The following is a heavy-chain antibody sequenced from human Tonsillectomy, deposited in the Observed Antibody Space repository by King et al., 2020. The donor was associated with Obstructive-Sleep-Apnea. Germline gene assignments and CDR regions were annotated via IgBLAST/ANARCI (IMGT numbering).Heavy chain of an antibody. CDR3: ARVWQQWKSEFDY. D-gene: IGHD6-19*01. V-gene: IGHV3-66*01. J-gene: IGHJ4*02. Sequence: EVQLVESGGGLVQPGGSLRLSCAVSGFSVSSNDMSWVRQAPGKGLEWVSVIYSGGSIYYADSVKGRFTISRDNSKNTLYLQMNSLRAEDTAGYYCARVWQQWKSEFDYWGQGTLVTVSS. CDR2: IYSGGSI. CDR1: GFSVSSND.